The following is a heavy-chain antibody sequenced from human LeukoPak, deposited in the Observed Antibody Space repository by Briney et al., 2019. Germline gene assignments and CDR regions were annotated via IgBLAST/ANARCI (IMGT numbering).Heavy chain of an antibody. CDR3: ARGVSSGSDY. J-gene: IGHJ4*02. CDR2: IYYSEST. CDR1: GGSISSYY. V-gene: IGHV4-59*08. D-gene: IGHD3-10*01. Sequence: PSETLSLTCTVSGGSISSYYWSWIRQPPGKGLEWIGYIYYSESTNYNPSLKSRVTISVGTSKDQFSLKLSSVTAADTAVYYCARGVSSGSDYWGQGTLVTVSS.